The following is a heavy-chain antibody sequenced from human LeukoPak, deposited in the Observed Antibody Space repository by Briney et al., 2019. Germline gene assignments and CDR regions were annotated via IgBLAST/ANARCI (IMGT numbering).Heavy chain of an antibody. Sequence: SEALSLTCAVYGGSFSGYYWSWIRQPPGKGLEWIGEINHSGSTNYNPSLKSRVTISVDTSKNQFSLKLSSVTAADTAVYYCARGLGIAAAGTFDYWGQGTLVTVSS. CDR3: ARGLGIAAAGTFDY. J-gene: IGHJ4*02. D-gene: IGHD6-13*01. CDR1: GGSFSGYY. V-gene: IGHV4-34*01. CDR2: INHSGST.